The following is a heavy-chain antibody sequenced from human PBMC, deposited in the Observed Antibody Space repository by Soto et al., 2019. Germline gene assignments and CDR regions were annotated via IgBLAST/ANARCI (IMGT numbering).Heavy chain of an antibody. CDR1: GGSISSYY. Sequence: SETLSLTCTVSGGSISSYYWSWIRQPPGKGLEWIGYIYYSGSTNYSPSLKSRVTISVDTSKNKFSLKLSSVTAADTAVYYCARGHYDILTGYSNWLDPCGPGTLVTVYS. J-gene: IGHJ5*02. CDR2: IYYSGST. D-gene: IGHD3-9*01. V-gene: IGHV4-59*01. CDR3: ARGHYDILTGYSNWLDP.